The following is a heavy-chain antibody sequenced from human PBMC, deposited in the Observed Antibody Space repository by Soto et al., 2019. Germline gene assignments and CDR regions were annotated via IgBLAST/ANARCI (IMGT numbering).Heavy chain of an antibody. V-gene: IGHV1-69*01. Sequence: QVQLVQSGAEVKKPGSSERVSCKASGGTFSNFGFSWVRQALGQGLEWMGGIIPIFASSNYAQKFQRRLTMTATESMSTAYMDLSSLRSEDTAVYFCAKDVGFQQLLFVFETWGQGTLVTVSS. CDR3: AKDVGFQQLLFVFET. D-gene: IGHD6-13*01. J-gene: IGHJ5*02. CDR2: IIPIFASS. CDR1: GGTFSNFG.